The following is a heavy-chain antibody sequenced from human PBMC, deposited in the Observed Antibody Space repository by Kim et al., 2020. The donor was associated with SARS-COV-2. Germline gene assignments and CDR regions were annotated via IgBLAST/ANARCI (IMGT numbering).Heavy chain of an antibody. CDR3: TRIPATALAFWDAFDI. D-gene: IGHD3-3*02. CDR1: GFTFSGSP. V-gene: IGHV3-73*01. Sequence: GGSLRLSCAASGFTFSGSPLHWVRQASGKGLEWVGRIRSKANSYATGYAASVKGRFTISRDDSKNTAYLEMRGLKTEDTALYYCTRIPATALAFWDAFDIWGQETIVTVSS. J-gene: IGHJ3*02. CDR2: IRSKANSYAT.